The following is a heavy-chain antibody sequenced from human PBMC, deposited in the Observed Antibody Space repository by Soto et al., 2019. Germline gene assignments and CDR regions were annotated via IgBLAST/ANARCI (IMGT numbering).Heavy chain of an antibody. CDR1: GDSISNTNW. J-gene: IGHJ5*02. CDR3: ARGERQQQRDT. V-gene: IGHV4-4*02. D-gene: IGHD6-13*01. Sequence: QVQLQESGPGLVKPSGTLSLTCAVSGDSISNTNWWSWVRQPPGKGLEWIGEIYHSGDTNYNPSLKSRVMLSVDMSKNQFFLKVNSVTAAHTAVYYCARGERQQQRDTWGRGILVTVSS. CDR2: IYHSGDT.